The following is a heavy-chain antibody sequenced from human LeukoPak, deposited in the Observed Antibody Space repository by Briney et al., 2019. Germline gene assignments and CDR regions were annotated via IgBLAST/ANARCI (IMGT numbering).Heavy chain of an antibody. D-gene: IGHD4-11*01. J-gene: IGHJ4*02. V-gene: IGHV4-59*02. CDR2: IYYSGST. CDR1: GGSVTDYY. Sequence: SETLSLTCTVSGGSVTDYYWSWIRQPPGKGLEWIGYIYYSGSTNYNPSLKSRVTISVDTSKNQFSLKLSSVTAADTAVYYCARDYVDLYSNYRQYYFDYWGQGTLVTVSS. CDR3: ARDYVDLYSNYRQYYFDY.